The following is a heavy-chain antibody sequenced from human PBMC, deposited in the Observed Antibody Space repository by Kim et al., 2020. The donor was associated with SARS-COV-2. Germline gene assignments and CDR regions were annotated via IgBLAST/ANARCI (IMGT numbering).Heavy chain of an antibody. J-gene: IGHJ6*02. V-gene: IGHV5-51*01. CDR2: IYPRDSDA. Sequence: GESLKISCRASGYTFSTYWIAWVRQMPGKGLEWMGYIYPRDSDARYSPSFHGQVAMSADNSITTAYLEWSSLRASDTAMYHCARRMGYRSSRDYLDVWG. CDR1: GYTFSTYW. D-gene: IGHD5-12*01. CDR3: ARRMGYRSSRDYLDV.